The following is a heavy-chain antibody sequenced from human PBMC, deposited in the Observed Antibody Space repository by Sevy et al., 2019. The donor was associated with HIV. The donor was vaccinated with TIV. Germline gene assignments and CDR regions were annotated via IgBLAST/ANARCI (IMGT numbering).Heavy chain of an antibody. CDR2: ISAYNGNT. V-gene: IGHV1-18*01. J-gene: IGHJ6*03. CDR3: ARIVVVPAAMLYYYYYMDV. Sequence: ASVKVSCKASGYTFTSYGISWVRQAPGQGLEWMGWISAYNGNTNYAQELQGRVTMTTDTSTSTAYMELRSLRSDDTAVYYCARIVVVPAAMLYYYYYMDVWGKGTTVTVSS. CDR1: GYTFTSYG. D-gene: IGHD2-2*01.